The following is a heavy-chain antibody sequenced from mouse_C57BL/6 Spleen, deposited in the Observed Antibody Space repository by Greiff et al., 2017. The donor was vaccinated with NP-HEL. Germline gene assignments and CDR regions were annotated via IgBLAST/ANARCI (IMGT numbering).Heavy chain of an antibody. CDR1: GYTFTSYW. D-gene: IGHD2-4*01. CDR3: APIYYDYDGTPWYFDV. J-gene: IGHJ1*03. Sequence: VQLQQSGAELAKPGASVKLSCKASGYTFTSYWMHWVKQRPGQGLEWIGYINPSSGYNKYNQKFKDKATLTADKSSITAYMQLSSLTYEDSAVYYCAPIYYDYDGTPWYFDVWGTGTTVTVSS. V-gene: IGHV1-7*01. CDR2: INPSSGYN.